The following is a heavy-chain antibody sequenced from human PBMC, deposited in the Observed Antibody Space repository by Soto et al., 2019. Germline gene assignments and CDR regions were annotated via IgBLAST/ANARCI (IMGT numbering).Heavy chain of an antibody. CDR3: ARERTTGTYNY. CDR2: ISSSSSYT. J-gene: IGHJ4*02. V-gene: IGHV3-11*06. Sequence: GGSLRLSCASSGFTFSDYYMSLIRQAPGKGLEWVSYISSSSSYTNYADSVKGRFTISRDNAKNSLYLQMNSLRAEDTAVYYCARERTTGTYNYWGQGTLVTVSS. D-gene: IGHD1-1*01. CDR1: GFTFSDYY.